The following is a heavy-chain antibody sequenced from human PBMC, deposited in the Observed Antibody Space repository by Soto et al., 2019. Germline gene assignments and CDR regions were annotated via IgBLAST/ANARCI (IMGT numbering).Heavy chain of an antibody. V-gene: IGHV4-31*03. Sequence: KPSETLSLTCTVSGGSISSGGYYWSWIRQHPGKGLEWIGYIYYSGSTYYNPSLKSRVTISVDTSKNQFSLKLSSVTAADTAVYYCARGNCSGGSCYANWFDPWGQGTLVTVSS. D-gene: IGHD2-15*01. J-gene: IGHJ5*02. CDR3: ARGNCSGGSCYANWFDP. CDR1: GGSISSGGYY. CDR2: IYYSGST.